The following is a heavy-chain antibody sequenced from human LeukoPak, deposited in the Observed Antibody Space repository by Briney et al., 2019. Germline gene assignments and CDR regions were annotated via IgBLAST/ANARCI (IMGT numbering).Heavy chain of an antibody. CDR3: AKGPSSGWRQLGYIDF. Sequence: GGSLRLSCAASGFTFSSYAMNWVRQAPGKGLEWVSAISGSGVSTYYADSVKGRFTISRDNFKNTLYLQMNSVRAEDTAVYYCAKGPSSGWRQLGYIDFWGQGTLVTVSS. V-gene: IGHV3-23*01. CDR2: ISGSGVST. J-gene: IGHJ4*02. CDR1: GFTFSSYA. D-gene: IGHD6-19*01.